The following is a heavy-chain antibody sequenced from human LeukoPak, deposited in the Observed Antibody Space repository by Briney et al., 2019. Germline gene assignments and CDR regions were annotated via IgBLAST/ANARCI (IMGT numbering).Heavy chain of an antibody. Sequence: SETLSLTCTVSGGSISSYYWSWIRQPPGKGLEWIGYINYSGSTNYNPSLKSRVTISVDTSKNQFSLKLSSVTAADTAVYYCASHPGEYGADYWGQGTLVTVSS. CDR2: INYSGST. CDR3: ASHPGEYGADY. CDR1: GGSISSYY. V-gene: IGHV4-59*01. D-gene: IGHD3-16*01. J-gene: IGHJ4*02.